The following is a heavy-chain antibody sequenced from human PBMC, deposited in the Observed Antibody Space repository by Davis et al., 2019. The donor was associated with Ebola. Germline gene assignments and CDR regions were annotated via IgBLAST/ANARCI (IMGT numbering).Heavy chain of an antibody. J-gene: IGHJ5*02. V-gene: IGHV5-51*01. D-gene: IGHD2-15*01. CDR1: GYRFISNW. CDR3: ARLYSCGGGTCYPET. Sequence: KVSCKGSGYRFISNWICWVRQMPGKGLEWMGIIYSGDSDTRYSPSFQGQVIMSVDKSINTAHLQWSSLKASDSAMYYCARLYSCGGGTCYPETWGQGTLVTVSS. CDR2: IYSGDSDT.